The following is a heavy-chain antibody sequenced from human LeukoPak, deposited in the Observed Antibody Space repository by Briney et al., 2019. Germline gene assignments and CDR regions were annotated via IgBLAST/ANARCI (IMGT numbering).Heavy chain of an antibody. J-gene: IGHJ4*02. D-gene: IGHD2-2*02. Sequence: SETLSLTCAVYGGSFSGYYWSWIRQPPGKGLEWIGEINHSGSTNYNPSLKSRVAISVDTSKNQFSLKLSSVSAADTAVYYCARGPYCSSTSCYTPDFDNWGQGTLVTVSS. CDR1: GGSFSGYY. CDR2: INHSGST. V-gene: IGHV4-34*01. CDR3: ARGPYCSSTSCYTPDFDN.